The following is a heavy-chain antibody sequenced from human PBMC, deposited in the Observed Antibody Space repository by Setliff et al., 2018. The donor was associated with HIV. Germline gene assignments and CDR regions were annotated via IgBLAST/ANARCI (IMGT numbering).Heavy chain of an antibody. CDR3: ARVPVAGANWFDP. Sequence: SETLSLTCSVSGVSINRTDHYWGWIRQSPGKRLEWIGSVSQSGSTYYNPSLKSRITISVDRSKNLFSLKLISVTAADQGVYYCARVPVAGANWFDPWGLVNPSSGHRLL. J-gene: IGHJ5*02. CDR2: VSQSGST. D-gene: IGHD2-21*01. CDR1: GVSINRTDHY. V-gene: IGHV4-39*01.